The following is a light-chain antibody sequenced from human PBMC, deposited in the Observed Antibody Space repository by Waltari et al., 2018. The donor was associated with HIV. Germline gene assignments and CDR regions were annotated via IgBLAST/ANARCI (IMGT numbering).Light chain of an antibody. J-gene: IGLJ2*01. Sequence: QSALTQPASVSGSPGQSITISCTGTSSDVGAYNVVSWYQHHPGKAPKLMIYDVSERPSGVSDRFSGSRSGNTASLTISGLQAEDEADYYCCSYAGSSTLLFGGGTKLTVL. CDR2: DVS. V-gene: IGLV2-23*02. CDR3: CSYAGSSTLL. CDR1: SSDVGAYNV.